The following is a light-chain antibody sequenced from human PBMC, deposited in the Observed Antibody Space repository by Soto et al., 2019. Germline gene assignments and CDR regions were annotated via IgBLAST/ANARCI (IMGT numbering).Light chain of an antibody. CDR1: QSISSW. V-gene: IGKV1-5*03. CDR2: KAS. CDR3: QQDYNLPQLT. J-gene: IGKJ4*01. Sequence: DIQMTQSPSTLSASVGYRFTITCRASQSISSWLAWYQQKPGRAPKLLIYKASSLESGVPARFSGSGSGTDFTLTIGSLQPEDFAVYYCQQDYNLPQLTFGGGTKVDIK.